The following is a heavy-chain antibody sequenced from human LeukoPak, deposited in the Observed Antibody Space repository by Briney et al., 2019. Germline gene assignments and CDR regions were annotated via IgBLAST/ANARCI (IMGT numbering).Heavy chain of an antibody. CDR1: GFTFRSYE. Sequence: GGSLRLSCAASGFTFRSYEMNWVRQAPGKGLEWVSFISDSGNTLYYADSVKGRFSISRDNARNSLYLQMNRLRVEDTALYFCARDKENTFSNNWFDPWGQGTLVTVSS. CDR2: ISDSGNTL. CDR3: ARDKENTFSNNWFDP. V-gene: IGHV3-48*03. J-gene: IGHJ5*02. D-gene: IGHD3-3*02.